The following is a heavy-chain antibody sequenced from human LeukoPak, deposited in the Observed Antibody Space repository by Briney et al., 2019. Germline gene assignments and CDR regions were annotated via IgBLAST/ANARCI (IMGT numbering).Heavy chain of an antibody. CDR1: GFSFSSYA. D-gene: IGHD3-22*01. CDR2: ISYDGTNQ. J-gene: IGHJ4*02. CDR3: ARAPFYYDSSGYPYFDG. V-gene: IGHV3-30*14. Sequence: GRSLRLSCAASGFSFSSYAFHWVRQAPGKGLEWVAVISYDGTNQYYADSVKGRFTISRDNSKNTLYLQMNSLRAEDTALYYCARAPFYYDSSGYPYFDGWGQGTLVTVSS.